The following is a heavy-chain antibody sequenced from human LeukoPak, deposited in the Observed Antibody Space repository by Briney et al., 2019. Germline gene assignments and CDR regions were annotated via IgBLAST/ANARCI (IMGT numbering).Heavy chain of an antibody. CDR2: IWYDGSNK. CDR1: GFTFSSYG. CDR3: ARDWKGEGWFGEPSLDYMDV. J-gene: IGHJ6*03. Sequence: GGSLRLSCAASGFTFSSYGMHWVRQAPGKGLEWVAVIWYDGSNKYYADSVKGRFTISRDNSKNTLYLQMNSLRAEDTAVYYCARDWKGEGWFGEPSLDYMDVWGKGTTVTVSS. V-gene: IGHV3-33*01. D-gene: IGHD3-10*01.